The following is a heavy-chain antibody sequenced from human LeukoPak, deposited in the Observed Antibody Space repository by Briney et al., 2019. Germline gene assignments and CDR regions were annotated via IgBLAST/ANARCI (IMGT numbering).Heavy chain of an antibody. CDR1: GFTLNSYG. V-gene: IGHV3-30*18. D-gene: IGHD3-10*01. CDR3: AKTYGSGRYYAFDI. Sequence: GGSLRLSCAASGFTLNSYGMHWVRQAPGKGLEWEAVISHDGSNNYYADSVKGRFTISRDNSKNTLYLQMNSLRAEDTAVYYCAKTYGSGRYYAFDIWGQGTMVTVSS. J-gene: IGHJ3*02. CDR2: ISHDGSNN.